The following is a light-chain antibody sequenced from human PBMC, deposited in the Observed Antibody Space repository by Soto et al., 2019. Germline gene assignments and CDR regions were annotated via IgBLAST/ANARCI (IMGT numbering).Light chain of an antibody. CDR1: QSVSSN. CDR3: QQYNNWPRLI. Sequence: EIVMTQSPATLSVSPGERATLSCRASQSVSSNLAWYQQKPGQAPRLLIYGASTRATGIPARFSGSGSGTEFTLTISSLQSEDFAVYYCQQYNNWPRLIFGGGTKV. V-gene: IGKV3-15*01. CDR2: GAS. J-gene: IGKJ4*01.